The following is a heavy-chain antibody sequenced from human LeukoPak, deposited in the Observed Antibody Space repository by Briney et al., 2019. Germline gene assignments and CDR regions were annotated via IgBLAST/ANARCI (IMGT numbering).Heavy chain of an antibody. D-gene: IGHD6-13*01. V-gene: IGHV1-18*04. CDR3: ARKGSSWYSRCYFDY. CDR2: ISAYNGNT. Sequence: GASVKVSCKASGYTFTSYGISWVRQAPGQGLEWMGWISAYNGNTNYAQKLQGRVTMTTDTSTSTAYMELRSLRSDDTAVYYCARKGSSWYSRCYFDYWGQGTLVTVSS. J-gene: IGHJ4*02. CDR1: GYTFTSYG.